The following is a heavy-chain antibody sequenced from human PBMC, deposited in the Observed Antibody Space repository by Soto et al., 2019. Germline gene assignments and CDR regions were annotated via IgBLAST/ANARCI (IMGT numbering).Heavy chain of an antibody. D-gene: IGHD5-12*01. J-gene: IGHJ5*02. CDR3: ARGRDGYNWEWFDP. CDR2: INPNRGGT. Sequence: QVQLVQSGAEVKKPGASVKVSCKASGYTFTGYYMHWVRQAPGQGLAWMGWINPNRGGTNYAQKFQGRVTMTRDTSSSTAYMELSRLRSDDTAVYYCARGRDGYNWEWFDPWGQGTMVTVSS. V-gene: IGHV1-2*02. CDR1: GYTFTGYY.